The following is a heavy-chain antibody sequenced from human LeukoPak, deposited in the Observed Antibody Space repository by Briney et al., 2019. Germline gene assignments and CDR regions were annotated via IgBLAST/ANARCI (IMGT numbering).Heavy chain of an antibody. CDR1: GYTFTSYY. V-gene: IGHV1-2*02. D-gene: IGHD3-22*01. Sequence: GASVKVSCKASGYTFTSYYMHWVRQAPGQGLEWMGWINPNSGSTNYAQKFQGRVTMTRDTSISTAYMELSRLRSDDTAVYYCARDLVSSGYGYWGQGTLVTVSS. CDR3: ARDLVSSGYGY. J-gene: IGHJ4*02. CDR2: INPNSGST.